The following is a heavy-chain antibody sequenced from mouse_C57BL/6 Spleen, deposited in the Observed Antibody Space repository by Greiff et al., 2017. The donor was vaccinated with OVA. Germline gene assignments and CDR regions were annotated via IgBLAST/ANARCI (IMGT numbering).Heavy chain of an antibody. CDR2: INPSNGGT. D-gene: IGHD2-4*01. J-gene: IGHJ2*01. CDR3: ARPPHDYDVVDY. V-gene: IGHV1-53*01. CDR1: GYTFTSYW. Sequence: VQLQQPGTELVKPGASVKLSCKASGYTFTSYWMHWVKQRPGQGLEWIGNINPSNGGTNYNEKFKSKATLTVDKSSSTAYLQLSSLTSEDSAVYYCARPPHDYDVVDYWGQGTTLTVSS.